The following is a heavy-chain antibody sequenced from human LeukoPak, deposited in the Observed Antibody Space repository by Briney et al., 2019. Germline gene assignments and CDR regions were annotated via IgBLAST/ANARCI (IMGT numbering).Heavy chain of an antibody. V-gene: IGHV4-39*01. J-gene: IGHJ4*02. D-gene: IGHD3-10*01. CDR2: IYYSGTT. CDR3: ARQSLRGLTMVRGRRPDY. CDR1: GGSISSSGYY. Sequence: PSETLSLTCTVSGGSISSSGYYWAWIRQSPGKELEWIGIIYYSGTTYYNPSLKSRVTISVDTSKNQFSLKLSSVTAADTAVYYCARQSLRGLTMVRGRRPDYWGQGTLVTVSS.